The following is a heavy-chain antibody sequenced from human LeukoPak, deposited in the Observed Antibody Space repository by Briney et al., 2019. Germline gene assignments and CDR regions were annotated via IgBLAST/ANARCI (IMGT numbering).Heavy chain of an antibody. V-gene: IGHV3-21*01. CDR3: ARAGYGDGAFDI. CDR1: GFTFSGYN. D-gene: IGHD5-12*01. J-gene: IGHJ3*02. CDR2: ISSSSSYI. Sequence: GGSLRLSCAASGFTFSGYNMNWVRQAPGKGLEWVSSISSSSSYIYYADTVKGRFTISRDNAKNSLYLQMNSLRAEDTAVYYCARAGYGDGAFDIWGQGTMVTVSS.